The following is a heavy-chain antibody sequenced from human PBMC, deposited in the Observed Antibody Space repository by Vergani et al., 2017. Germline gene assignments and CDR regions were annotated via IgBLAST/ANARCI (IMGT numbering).Heavy chain of an antibody. Sequence: EVQLVESGGGLVQPGGSLRLSCAASGFTVSSNYMSWVRQAPGKGLEWVSVIYSGGSTYYADSVKGRFTISRDNSKNTLYLQMNSLRAEDTAVYYCAREETTVVTYDAFDIWGQGTMVTVSS. D-gene: IGHD4-23*01. CDR1: GFTVSSNY. V-gene: IGHV3-66*01. CDR2: IYSGGST. CDR3: AREETTVVTYDAFDI. J-gene: IGHJ3*02.